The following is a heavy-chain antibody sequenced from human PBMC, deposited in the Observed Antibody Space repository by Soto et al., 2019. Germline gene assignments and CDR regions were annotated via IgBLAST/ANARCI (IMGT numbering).Heavy chain of an antibody. CDR1: GYTFTSYD. V-gene: IGHV1-8*01. Sequence: QVQLVQSGAEVKKPGASVKVSCKASGYTFTSYDINWVRQATGQGLEWMGWMNPNRGNTGYAQKFQSRLTMPRNTPIRTAYHELSSLRSEDTAVYYCAXGVWDXDLYCSGGSCYAHWFDPWGQGTLVTVSS. D-gene: IGHD2-15*01. CDR3: AXGVWDXDLYCSGGSCYAHWFDP. J-gene: IGHJ5*02. CDR2: MNPNRGNT.